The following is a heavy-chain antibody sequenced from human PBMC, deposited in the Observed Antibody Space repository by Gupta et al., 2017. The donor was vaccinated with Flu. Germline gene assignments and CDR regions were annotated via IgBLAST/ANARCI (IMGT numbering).Heavy chain of an antibody. CDR3: ARKGGGHCSGGTCYSFDY. CDR2: ITPGFDPT. D-gene: IGHD2-15*01. Sequence: QVQLVQSGAEVKKPGSSVKVSCKASGVTFSSYAINWVRQAPGQGLEWMGGITPGFDPTNYAQKFRGRVTITADDATSTAYMELSSLRSEDTAVYYCARKGGGHCSGGTCYSFDYWGQGTLGTVSS. V-gene: IGHV1-69*01. CDR1: GVTFSSYA. J-gene: IGHJ4*02.